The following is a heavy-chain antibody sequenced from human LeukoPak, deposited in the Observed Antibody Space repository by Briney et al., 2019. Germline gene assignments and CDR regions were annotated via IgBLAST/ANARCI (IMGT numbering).Heavy chain of an antibody. CDR3: ATSFYGSGSYYHDY. Sequence: SVKVSCTASGGTFSSYAISWVRQAPGQGLEWMGGIIPIFGTANYAQKFQGRVTITADESTSTAYMELSSLRSEDTAVYYCATSFYGSGSYYHDYWGQGTLVTVSS. CDR1: GGTFSSYA. J-gene: IGHJ4*02. V-gene: IGHV1-69*01. D-gene: IGHD3-10*01. CDR2: IIPIFGTA.